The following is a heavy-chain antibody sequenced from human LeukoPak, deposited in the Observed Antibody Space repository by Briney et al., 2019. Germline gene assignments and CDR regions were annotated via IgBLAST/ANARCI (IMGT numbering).Heavy chain of an antibody. CDR3: ARDRAGTTFLGSTLVY. V-gene: IGHV1-69*04. D-gene: IGHD1-7*01. J-gene: IGHJ4*02. Sequence: SVKVSCKASGGTFSSYTISWVRQAPGQGLEWMGRIIPILGIANYAQKFQGRVTITADKSTSTAYMELSSLRSEDTAVYYCARDRAGTTFLGSTLVYWGQGTLVSVSS. CDR1: GGTFSSYT. CDR2: IIPILGIA.